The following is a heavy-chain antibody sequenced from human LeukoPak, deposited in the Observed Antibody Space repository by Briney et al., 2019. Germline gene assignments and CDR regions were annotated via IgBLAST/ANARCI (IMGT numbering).Heavy chain of an antibody. J-gene: IGHJ6*02. CDR2: MNPNSGNT. CDR3: ARGYMVRGVFYGMDV. V-gene: IGHV1-8*01. CDR1: GYTFTSYD. Sequence: GPVKVSCKASGYTFTSYDINWVRQATGQGLEWMGWMNPNSGNTGYAQKFRGRVTMTRNTSISTAYMELSSLRCEDTAVYYCARGYMVRGVFYGMDVWGQGTTVAVSS. D-gene: IGHD3-10*01.